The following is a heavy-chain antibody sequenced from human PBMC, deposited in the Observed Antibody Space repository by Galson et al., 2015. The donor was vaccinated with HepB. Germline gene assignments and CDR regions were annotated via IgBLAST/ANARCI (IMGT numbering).Heavy chain of an antibody. D-gene: IGHD1-26*01. V-gene: IGHV3-23*01. CDR1: GFTFSSYA. CDR3: ARDVDSGSYFDY. J-gene: IGHJ4*02. CDR2: TSGSGGGT. Sequence: SLRLSCAASGFTFSSYAMSWVRQAPGKGLEWVSATSGSGGGTYYADSVKGRFTISRDNSKNTLYLQIDSLRAEDTAVYYCARDVDSGSYFDYWGQGTLVTVSS.